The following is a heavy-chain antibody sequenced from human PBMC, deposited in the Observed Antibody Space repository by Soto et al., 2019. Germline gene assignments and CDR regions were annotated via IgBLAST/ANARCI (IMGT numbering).Heavy chain of an antibody. Sequence: GGSLRLSCAASGFPFSSHSMYWVRQAPGKGLEWVSYTSPSSHEIYYADSARGRFAMSRDNAKDTLYLQMHSLGVDDTAIYYCAIASVTRIRGAPPAHWGQGTMVTVYS. J-gene: IGHJ4*02. D-gene: IGHD3-10*01. V-gene: IGHV3-48*01. CDR3: AIASVTRIRGAPPAH. CDR2: TSPSSHEI. CDR1: GFPFSSHS.